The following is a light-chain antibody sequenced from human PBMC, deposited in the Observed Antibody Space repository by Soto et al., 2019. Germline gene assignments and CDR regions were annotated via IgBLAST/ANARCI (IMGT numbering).Light chain of an antibody. CDR1: NSDIGAYNY. V-gene: IGLV2-14*01. J-gene: IGLJ1*01. Sequence: QSVLTQPASVSGSPGQSITISCTGSNSDIGAYNYVSWYQQHPGKAPKLIIHGVTNRPSGVSHRFSGSKSDYTASLTISGLQAGDEGDYYCSSYTTAYFYVFGTGTKVTVL. CDR2: GVT. CDR3: SSYTTAYFYV.